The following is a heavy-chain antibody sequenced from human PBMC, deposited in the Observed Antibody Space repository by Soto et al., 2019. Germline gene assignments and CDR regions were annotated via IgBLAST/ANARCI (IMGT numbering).Heavy chain of an antibody. D-gene: IGHD3-16*02. Sequence: PGGSLSLSCAASGFTFSSYAMSWVRQAPGKGLEWVSAISGSGGSTYYADSVKGRFTISRDNSKNTLYLQMNSLRAEDTAVYYCAKGGDYDYVWGSYRPGPFDYWGQGTLVTVSS. CDR1: GFTFSSYA. V-gene: IGHV3-23*01. J-gene: IGHJ4*02. CDR2: ISGSGGST. CDR3: AKGGDYDYVWGSYRPGPFDY.